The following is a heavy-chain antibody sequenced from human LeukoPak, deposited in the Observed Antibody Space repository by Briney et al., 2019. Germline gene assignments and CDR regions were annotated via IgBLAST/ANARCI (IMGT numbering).Heavy chain of an antibody. CDR1: GGSISSSSYY. CDR3: ARQTAAFDY. J-gene: IGHJ4*02. V-gene: IGHV4-39*01. D-gene: IGHD6-13*01. CDR2: IYYSGST. Sequence: SETLSLTCTVSGGSISSSSYYWGWIRQPPGKGLEWIGSIYYSGSTYYNPSLKSRVTISVDTSKNQFSLKLSSETAADTAVYYCARQTAAFDYWGQGTLVTVSS.